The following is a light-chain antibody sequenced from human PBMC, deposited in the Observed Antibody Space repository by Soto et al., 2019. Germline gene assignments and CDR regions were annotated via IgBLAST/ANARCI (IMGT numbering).Light chain of an antibody. CDR2: EVS. CDR3: CSYAGSSTWV. CDR1: SSDVGNYNL. J-gene: IGLJ3*02. Sequence: QSALTQPASVSGSPGQSITISCTGTSSDVGNYNLVSWYQQHPGKAPKLMIYEVSKRPSGVSNRFSGSKSGNTASLTISGLQAEDGADYYCCSYAGSSTWVFGGGTKLTVL. V-gene: IGLV2-23*02.